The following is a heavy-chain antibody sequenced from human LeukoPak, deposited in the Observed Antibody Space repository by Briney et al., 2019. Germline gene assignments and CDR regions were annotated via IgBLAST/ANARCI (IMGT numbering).Heavy chain of an antibody. D-gene: IGHD1-1*01. J-gene: IGHJ6*02. CDR3: ARGQLEWENYYYGMDV. V-gene: IGHV3-64D*06. Sequence: PGGSLRLSCSASGFTFSSYAMHWVRQAPGKGLEYVSAISPNGGSTYYADSVKGRFSISRDNSKNTLYLQMSSLRAEDTAVYYCARGQLEWENYYYGMDVWGQGTTVTVSS. CDR2: ISPNGGST. CDR1: GFTFSSYA.